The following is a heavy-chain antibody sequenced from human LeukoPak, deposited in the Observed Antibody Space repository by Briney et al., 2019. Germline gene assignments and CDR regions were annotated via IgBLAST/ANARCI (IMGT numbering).Heavy chain of an antibody. CDR1: GFTFSSYW. Sequence: QTGGSLRLSCAASGFTFSSYWMSWVRQAPGKGLEWVANIKQDGSEKYYVDSVKGRFTISRDNAKNTLYLQTNSLRAEDTALYYCVRDRDSTGYYDYWGQGTLVTVSS. V-gene: IGHV3-7*01. CDR2: IKQDGSEK. CDR3: VRDRDSTGYYDY. D-gene: IGHD3-22*01. J-gene: IGHJ4*02.